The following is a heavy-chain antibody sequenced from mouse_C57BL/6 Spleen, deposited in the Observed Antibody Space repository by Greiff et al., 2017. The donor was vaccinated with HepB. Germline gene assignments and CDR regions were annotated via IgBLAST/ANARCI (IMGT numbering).Heavy chain of an antibody. CDR3: ARDWDEDYFDY. CDR2: IYPGDGDT. CDR1: GYAFSSSW. J-gene: IGHJ2*01. D-gene: IGHD4-1*01. V-gene: IGHV1-82*01. Sequence: VQLQQSGPELVKPGASVKISCKASGYAFSSSWMNWVKQRPGKGLEWIGRIYPGDGDTNYNGKFKGKATLTADKSSSTAYMQLSSLTSEDSAVYFCARDWDEDYFDYWGQGTTLTVSS.